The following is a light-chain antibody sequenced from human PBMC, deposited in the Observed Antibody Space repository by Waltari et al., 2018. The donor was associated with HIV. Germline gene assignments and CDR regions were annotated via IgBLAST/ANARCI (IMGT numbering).Light chain of an antibody. CDR2: EVS. CDR1: SSDGGVSHY. CDR3: SSYTSGSVV. Sequence: QSALTQPASVSGSPGQSITISCTGTSSDGGVSHYVTWYQQHPGKAPKLMIYEVSNRPAGVSTRFSGYKSGNTASLTISGLQAEDEADYYCSSYTSGSVVFGGGTKLTVL. V-gene: IGLV2-14*01. J-gene: IGLJ2*01.